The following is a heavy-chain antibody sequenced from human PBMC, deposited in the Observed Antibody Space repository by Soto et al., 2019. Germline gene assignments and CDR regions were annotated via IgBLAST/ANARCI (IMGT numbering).Heavy chain of an antibody. CDR2: IDPVDSYT. CDR3: ARIESIARNWFDP. J-gene: IGHJ5*02. D-gene: IGHD6-13*01. V-gene: IGHV5-10-1*01. Sequence: PGKSLNISCKGSGYSFTNYWISWVRRMPGKGLEWMGNIDPVDSYTNYGPSFQGHVTFSVDTSISTAYLQWSSLKASDTAMYYCARIESIARNWFDPWGQGTLVRVSS. CDR1: GYSFTNYW.